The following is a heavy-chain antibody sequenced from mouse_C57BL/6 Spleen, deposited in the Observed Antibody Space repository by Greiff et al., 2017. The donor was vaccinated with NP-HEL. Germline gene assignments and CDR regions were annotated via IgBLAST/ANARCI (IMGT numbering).Heavy chain of an antibody. D-gene: IGHD4-1*02. V-gene: IGHV1-15*01. CDR3: TRCPTGTRYFDV. J-gene: IGHJ1*03. CDR1: GYTFTDYE. Sequence: QVQLQQSGAELVRPGASVTLSCKASGYTFTDYEMHWVKQTPVHGLEWIGAIDPETGGTAYNQKFKGKAILTADKSSSTAYMELRSLTSEDSAVYYCTRCPTGTRYFDVWGTGTTVTVSS. CDR2: IDPETGGT.